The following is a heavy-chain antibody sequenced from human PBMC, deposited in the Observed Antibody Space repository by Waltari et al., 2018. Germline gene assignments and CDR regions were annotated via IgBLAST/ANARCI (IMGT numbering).Heavy chain of an antibody. Sequence: QVQLVQSGAEVKKPGASVKVSCQASGYTFTGYYMHWVRQAPGPGLEWMGWINPNSGGTNYAQKFQGRVTMTRDTSISTAYMELSRLRSDDTAVYYCARVRPYCSSTSCFRGWFDPWGQGTLVTVSS. V-gene: IGHV1-2*02. CDR3: ARVRPYCSSTSCFRGWFDP. J-gene: IGHJ5*02. CDR2: INPNSGGT. D-gene: IGHD2-2*01. CDR1: GYTFTGYY.